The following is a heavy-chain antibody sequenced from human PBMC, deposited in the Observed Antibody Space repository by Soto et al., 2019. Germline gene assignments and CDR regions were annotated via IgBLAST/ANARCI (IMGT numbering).Heavy chain of an antibody. J-gene: IGHJ6*03. V-gene: IGHV1-69*02. Sequence: SVKVSCKASGGTFSSYTISWVRQAPGQGLEWMGRIIPILGIANYAQKFQGRVTITADKSTSTAYMELSSLRSEDTAVYYCASSYGSGSYPDSGSYYYMDVWGKGTTVTVSS. CDR1: GGTFSSYT. CDR2: IIPILGIA. D-gene: IGHD3-10*01. CDR3: ASSYGSGSYPDSGSYYYMDV.